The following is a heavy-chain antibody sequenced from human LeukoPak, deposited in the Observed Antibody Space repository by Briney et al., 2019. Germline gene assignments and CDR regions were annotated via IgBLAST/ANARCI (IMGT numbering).Heavy chain of an antibody. J-gene: IGHJ4*02. Sequence: GGSLRLSCSASGFTFRSYAFHWVRQAPGKGLKYVSAIGTNGISTYYAGSVRGRFTISRDNSKNTLYLQMSSLRPEDTAVYYCVKGQEVVYTPTFDYWGQGTVVTVSS. V-gene: IGHV3-64D*09. D-gene: IGHD2-8*02. CDR3: VKGQEVVYTPTFDY. CDR2: IGTNGIST. CDR1: GFTFRSYA.